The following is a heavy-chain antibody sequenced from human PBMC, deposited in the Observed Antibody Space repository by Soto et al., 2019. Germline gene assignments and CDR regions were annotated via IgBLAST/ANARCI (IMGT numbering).Heavy chain of an antibody. CDR1: GDSMSGFY. V-gene: IGHV4-59*01. CDR3: ARFRRNYFDY. J-gene: IGHJ4*02. CDR2: INYVGRTS. D-gene: IGHD3-10*01. Sequence: PSESLSLTCTVSGDSMSGFYWSWIRQTPGKGLEWIGYINYVGRTSYYSPSLQSRVTISLDSSKNQFSLILSSVTAADTAVYFCARFRRNYFDYWGQGTPVTVSS.